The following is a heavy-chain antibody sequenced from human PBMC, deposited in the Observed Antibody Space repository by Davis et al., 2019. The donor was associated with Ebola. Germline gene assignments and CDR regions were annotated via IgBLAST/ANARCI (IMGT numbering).Heavy chain of an antibody. CDR3: ANLPLPLVDTEPLDY. CDR1: GGSISSRSYY. Sequence: PSETLSLTCTVSGGSISSRSYYWGWVRQPPGKGLEWIGSVYYSGTTYYNPSLKSRVTISIDTSKSHFSLKLSSVTAADTAVYYCANLPLPLVDTEPLDYWGQGTLVTVSS. J-gene: IGHJ4*02. D-gene: IGHD5-18*01. V-gene: IGHV4-39*07. CDR2: VYYSGTT.